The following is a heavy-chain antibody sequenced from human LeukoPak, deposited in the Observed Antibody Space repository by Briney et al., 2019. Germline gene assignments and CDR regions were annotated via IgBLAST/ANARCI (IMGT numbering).Heavy chain of an antibody. CDR3: ARGLYSSSWNWFDP. D-gene: IGHD6-13*01. V-gene: IGHV3-33*01. J-gene: IGHJ5*02. Sequence: PWGSLRLSCAASGFTFSSYGMHWVRQAPGKGLEWVAVIWYDGSNKYYADSVKGRFTISRDNSKNTLYLQMNSLRAEDTAVYYCARGLYSSSWNWFDPWGQGTLVTVSS. CDR1: GFTFSSYG. CDR2: IWYDGSNK.